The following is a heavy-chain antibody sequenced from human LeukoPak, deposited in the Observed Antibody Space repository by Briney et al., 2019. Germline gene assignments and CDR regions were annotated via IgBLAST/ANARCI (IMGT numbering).Heavy chain of an antibody. J-gene: IGHJ4*02. CDR2: ISSSSSYI. Sequence: GGSLRLSCAASGFTFSSYGIHWVRQAPGKGLEWVSSISSSSSYIYYADSVKGRFTISRDNAKNSLYLQMNSLRTEDTAVYYCARDRGRGSSWSFDYWGQGTLVTVSS. V-gene: IGHV3-21*01. D-gene: IGHD6-13*01. CDR3: ARDRGRGSSWSFDY. CDR1: GFTFSSYG.